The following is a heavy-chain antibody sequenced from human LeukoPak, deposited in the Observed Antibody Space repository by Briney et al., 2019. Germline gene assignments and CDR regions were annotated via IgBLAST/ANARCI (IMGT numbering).Heavy chain of an antibody. CDR1: GFTVSNNY. CDR2: IYSGGGT. Sequence: GGSLRLSCVVCGFTVSNNYMSWVRQAPGKGLVCVSVIYSGGGTHYADSVKGRFTISRDTCKNTLYLQMNSLRAEDTAVYYCVRDGGSGSDYWGQGPLVTVSS. CDR3: VRDGGSGSDY. J-gene: IGHJ4*02. D-gene: IGHD3-10*01. V-gene: IGHV3-66*01.